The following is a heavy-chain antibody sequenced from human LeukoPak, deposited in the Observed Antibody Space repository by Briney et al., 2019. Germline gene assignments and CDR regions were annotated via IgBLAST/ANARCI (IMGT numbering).Heavy chain of an antibody. J-gene: IGHJ4*02. CDR3: ARAYGYYYDSSGTEFDY. Sequence: PSETLSLTCTVSGGSVSSGSYYWSWIRQPPGKGLEWIGYIYYSGSTYYNPSLKSRVTISVDTSKNQFSLKLSSVTAADTAVYYCARAYGYYYDSSGTEFDYWGQGTLVTVSS. CDR1: GGSVSSGSYY. CDR2: IYYSGST. D-gene: IGHD3-22*01. V-gene: IGHV4-31*03.